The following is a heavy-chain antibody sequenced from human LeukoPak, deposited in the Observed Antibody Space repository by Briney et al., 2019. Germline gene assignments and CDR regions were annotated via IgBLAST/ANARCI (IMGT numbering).Heavy chain of an antibody. Sequence: GASVKVSCKASGGTFSSYAISWVRQAPGQGLEWMGGVIPMFGTANYAQKFQGKVTITADESTSTAYMELSSLRSEDTAVYYCARDGYCTNGVCFALNWFDPWGQGTLVTVSS. CDR1: GGTFSSYA. CDR2: VIPMFGTA. D-gene: IGHD2-8*01. V-gene: IGHV1-69*13. CDR3: ARDGYCTNGVCFALNWFDP. J-gene: IGHJ5*02.